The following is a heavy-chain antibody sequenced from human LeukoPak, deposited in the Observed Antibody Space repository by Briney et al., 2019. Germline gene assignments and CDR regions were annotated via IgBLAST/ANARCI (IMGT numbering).Heavy chain of an antibody. CDR2: ISRSASSI. J-gene: IGHJ4*02. Sequence: GGSLRLSCAASGFTFSSYWMHWVRQAPGKGLEWVSYISRSASSIYYADSVKGRFTTSRDNAKNSLYLQMNSLRAEDTAIYFCARNDYGDYGIDYWGQGTLVTVSS. D-gene: IGHD4-17*01. CDR1: GFTFSSYW. V-gene: IGHV3-21*01. CDR3: ARNDYGDYGIDY.